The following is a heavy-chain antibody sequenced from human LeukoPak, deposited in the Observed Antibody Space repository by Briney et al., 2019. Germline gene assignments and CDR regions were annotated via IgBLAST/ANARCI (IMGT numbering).Heavy chain of an antibody. D-gene: IGHD2-15*01. J-gene: IGHJ4*02. CDR1: GFTFSSYA. CDR2: ISYDGSNK. V-gene: IGHV3-30-3*01. Sequence: PGRSLRLSCAASGFTFSSYAMHWVRQAPGKGLEWVAVISYDGSNKYYADSVKGRFTISRDNSKNTLYLQMNSLRAEDTAVYYCARGPVYCSGGSCYHFDYWGQGTLVTVSS. CDR3: ARGPVYCSGGSCYHFDY.